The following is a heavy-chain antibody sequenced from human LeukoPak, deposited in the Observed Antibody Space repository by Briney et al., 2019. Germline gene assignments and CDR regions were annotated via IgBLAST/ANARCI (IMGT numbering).Heavy chain of an antibody. J-gene: IGHJ5*02. V-gene: IGHV3-72*01. Sequence: GGSLRLSCAASGFTFSDHYMDWVRQAPGKGLEWVGRTRNKANSYTTEYAASVKGRFTISRDDSKNSLYLQMNSLKTEDTAVYYCASLYGSGKRWVDPWGQGTLVTVSS. CDR2: TRNKANSYTT. D-gene: IGHD3-10*01. CDR1: GFTFSDHY. CDR3: ASLYGSGKRWVDP.